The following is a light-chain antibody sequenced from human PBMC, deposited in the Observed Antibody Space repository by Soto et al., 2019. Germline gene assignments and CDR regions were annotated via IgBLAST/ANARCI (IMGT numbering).Light chain of an antibody. Sequence: DIQMTQSPSSLSASVGDRVTITCRASQSISNYLNWYQQKPGKAPKLLIYAASSMQSGVPSRFSGSGSETAFTLTISSLQPDDSATYYCQQSFSPLWTFGQGPKVEV. V-gene: IGKV1-39*01. J-gene: IGKJ1*01. CDR3: QQSFSPLWT. CDR2: AAS. CDR1: QSISNY.